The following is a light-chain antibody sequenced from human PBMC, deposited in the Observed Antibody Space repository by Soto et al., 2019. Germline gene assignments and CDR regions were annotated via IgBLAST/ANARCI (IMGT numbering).Light chain of an antibody. CDR1: QSVSTY. V-gene: IGKV3-11*01. J-gene: IGKJ4*01. CDR2: DAS. Sequence: EIVLTQSPVTLSLSPGERATLSCRASQSVSTYLAWYQQKPGRAPRLLIYDASSRATGIPARFSGSGSGTDFTLTISSLGPEDFAVYYCQQRSNWPSTFGGGTKVEIK. CDR3: QQRSNWPST.